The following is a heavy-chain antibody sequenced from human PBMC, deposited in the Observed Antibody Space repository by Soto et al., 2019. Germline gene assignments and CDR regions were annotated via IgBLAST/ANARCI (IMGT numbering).Heavy chain of an antibody. D-gene: IGHD3-16*02. J-gene: IGHJ4*02. Sequence: ESGGGVVQPGGSLKLSCAASGFVFKDSSIHWVRHASGKGLEWVGRIRDRAYNYATAYTASVKGRFTISRDDSNNTAYLQMTSLQTEDTAIYYCTRLISAAQDYWGQGTLVTVSS. V-gene: IGHV3-73*01. CDR3: TRLISAAQDY. CDR2: IRDRAYNYAT. CDR1: GFVFKDSS.